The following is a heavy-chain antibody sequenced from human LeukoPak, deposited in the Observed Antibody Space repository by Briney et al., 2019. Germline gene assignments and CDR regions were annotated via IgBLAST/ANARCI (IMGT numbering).Heavy chain of an antibody. V-gene: IGHV4-30-2*01. CDR3: ARELWFVNAPGSWLDL. CDR2: IFHSGNS. Sequence: SETLSLTCAVSGDSISSGDYSWSWLRQPSGKGLEWIGYIFHSGNSYYNPSLKSRVTISVDKSKNQFSLRLTSVTAADTAVYYCARELWFVNAPGSWLDLWGQGTLVTVSS. D-gene: IGHD3-10*01. CDR1: GDSISSGDYS. J-gene: IGHJ5*02.